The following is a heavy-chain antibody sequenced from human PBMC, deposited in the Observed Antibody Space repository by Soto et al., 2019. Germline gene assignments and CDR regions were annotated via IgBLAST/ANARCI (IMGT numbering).Heavy chain of an antibody. D-gene: IGHD3-3*02. J-gene: IGHJ6*02. CDR3: ASIFGVVTNYYYGMDV. CDR2: INSDGSST. Sequence: GGSLRLSCAASGFTFSSYWMHWVRQAPGKGLVWVSRINSDGSSTSYADSVKGRFTISRDNAKNTLYLQMNSLRAEDTAVYYCASIFGVVTNYYYGMDVWGQGTAVTVSS. CDR1: GFTFSSYW. V-gene: IGHV3-74*01.